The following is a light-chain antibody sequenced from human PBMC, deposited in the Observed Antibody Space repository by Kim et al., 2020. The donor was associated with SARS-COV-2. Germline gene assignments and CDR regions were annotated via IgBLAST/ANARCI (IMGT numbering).Light chain of an antibody. CDR3: LQHNSYPWT. CDR1: QGIRDD. CDR2: AVS. J-gene: IGKJ1*01. Sequence: SASLGDRVTVTCRASQGIRDDLGWFQQKPGKAPKRLIYAVSTLQSGVPSRFSGSGSGTEFTLTISSLQAEDFATYYCLQHNSYPWTFGQGTKLEI. V-gene: IGKV1-17*01.